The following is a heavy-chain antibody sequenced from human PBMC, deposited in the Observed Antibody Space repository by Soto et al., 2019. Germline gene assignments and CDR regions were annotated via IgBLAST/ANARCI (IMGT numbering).Heavy chain of an antibody. CDR2: IFSGGTT. J-gene: IGHJ4*02. CDR3: ARAVLGGVTLSGFGH. V-gene: IGHV3-66*01. Sequence: EVQLVESGGGLVQPGGSLRLSCAASGFTISSIYMTWLRPAPGKGLEWLSVIFSGGTTHYADSVKGRFTISRANSKNTVYLQVHSLRAEDTAVYYCARAVLGGVTLSGFGHWGQGTLVIVSS. CDR1: GFTISSIY. D-gene: IGHD2-21*02.